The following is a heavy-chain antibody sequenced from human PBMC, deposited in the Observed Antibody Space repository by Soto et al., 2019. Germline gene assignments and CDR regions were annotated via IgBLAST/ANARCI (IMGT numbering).Heavy chain of an antibody. Sequence: SETLSLTCTVSGGSISSGNNYWSWIRQHPGKGLEWIGYIYYSGSTYYNPSLKSRVTISVDTSKNQFSLKLSSVTAVDTAVYYCGRGLDGRWLVIDSWGQGTLVTVSS. CDR3: GRGLDGRWLVIDS. CDR2: IYYSGST. CDR1: GGSISSGNNY. J-gene: IGHJ4*02. V-gene: IGHV4-31*03. D-gene: IGHD6-6*01.